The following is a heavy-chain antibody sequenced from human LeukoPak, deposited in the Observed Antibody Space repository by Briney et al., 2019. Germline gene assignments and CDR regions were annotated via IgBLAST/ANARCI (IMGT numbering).Heavy chain of an antibody. CDR3: SCNSGGSWRRRY. D-gene: IGHD2-15*01. CDR1: GGSFSGYY. Sequence: SETLSLTCAVYGGSFSGYYWSWIRPPPGKGREWIGEINHSGSTNYNPSLKSRATISVATSKNQFPLKLSTVTAADPACYYFSCNSGGSWRRRYWGEGTLVTVSS. V-gene: IGHV4-34*01. J-gene: IGHJ4*02. CDR2: INHSGST.